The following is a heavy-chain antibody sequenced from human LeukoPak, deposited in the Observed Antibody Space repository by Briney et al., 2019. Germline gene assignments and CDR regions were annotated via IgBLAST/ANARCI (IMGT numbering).Heavy chain of an antibody. CDR2: IGSSGSTI. CDR1: GFTFSDYY. J-gene: IGHJ3*02. CDR3: ARLVPAAIEPDAFDI. D-gene: IGHD2-2*01. Sequence: GGSLRLSCAASGFTFSDYYMIWIRQAPGKGLEWVSYIGSSGSTIYYADSVKGRFTISRDNAKNSLYLQMNSLRAEDTAVYYCARLVPAAIEPDAFDIWGQGTMVTVSS. V-gene: IGHV3-11*01.